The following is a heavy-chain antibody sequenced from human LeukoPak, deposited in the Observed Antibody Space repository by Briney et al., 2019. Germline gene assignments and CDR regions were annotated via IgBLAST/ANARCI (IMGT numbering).Heavy chain of an antibody. D-gene: IGHD3-10*01. CDR3: AKGRYGSGSYYNLLHYMDV. Sequence: SETLSLTCAVYGGSFSGYYWTWIRQPPGKGLEWIGEINHSGSTKYNPSLKSRVTIFVDTSKNQFSLRLNSLTAADTTVYYCAKGRYGSGSYYNLLHYMDVWGKGTTVTVSS. CDR2: INHSGST. CDR1: GGSFSGYY. V-gene: IGHV4-34*01. J-gene: IGHJ6*03.